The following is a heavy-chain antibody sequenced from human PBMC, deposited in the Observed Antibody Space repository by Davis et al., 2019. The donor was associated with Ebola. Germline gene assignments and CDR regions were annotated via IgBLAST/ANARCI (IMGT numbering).Heavy chain of an antibody. CDR3: AKGLYCSSSTCHEGGWFGP. CDR1: GFTFTNYA. CDR2: VSDSGGST. Sequence: GESLKISCAASGFTFTNYAMSWVRQAPGKGLEWVSSVSDSGGSTYDTDSVKGRFTISRDNSKNTLYLQMDSLRAEDTAVYYCAKGLYCSSSTCHEGGWFGPWGQGTLVTVSS. J-gene: IGHJ5*02. V-gene: IGHV3-23*01. D-gene: IGHD2-2*01.